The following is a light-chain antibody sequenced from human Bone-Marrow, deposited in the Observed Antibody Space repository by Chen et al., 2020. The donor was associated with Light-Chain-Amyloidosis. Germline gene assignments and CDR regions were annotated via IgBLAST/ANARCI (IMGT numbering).Light chain of an antibody. CDR1: SGDVGSYNN. V-gene: IGLV2-14*01. CDR3: SSYTSSSTSWV. Sequence: QSALTQPASVSGSPGQSIAISCTGTSGDVGSYNNVSWYQQHPGKAPKLMLYEVSNRPSGVSKRVSGSKSGNTASLTISGLQAEDEADYYCSSYTSSSTSWVFGGGTKLTVL. CDR2: EVS. J-gene: IGLJ3*02.